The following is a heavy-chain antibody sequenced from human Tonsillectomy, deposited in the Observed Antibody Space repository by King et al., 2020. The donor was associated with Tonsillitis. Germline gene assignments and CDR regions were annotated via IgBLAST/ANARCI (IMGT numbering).Heavy chain of an antibody. Sequence: VQLVESGGGLVQPGRSLRLSCAASGFTFDDYAMHWVRQAPGKGLEWVSGISWNSGSIGYADSVKGRFTISRDNAKNSLYLQMNSLRPEDTALYYCAKGVYSYGYDIGFVDYWGQGTLVTVSS. CDR2: ISWNSGSI. D-gene: IGHD5-18*01. CDR3: AKGVYSYGYDIGFVDY. J-gene: IGHJ4*02. V-gene: IGHV3-9*01. CDR1: GFTFDDYA.